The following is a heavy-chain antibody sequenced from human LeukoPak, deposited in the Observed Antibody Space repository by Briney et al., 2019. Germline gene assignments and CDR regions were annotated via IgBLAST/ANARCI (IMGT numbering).Heavy chain of an antibody. CDR2: INHSGST. CDR3: ARRRRYFDWLFFDY. D-gene: IGHD3-9*01. CDR1: GGSFSGYH. J-gene: IGHJ4*02. Sequence: SETLSLTCAVYGGSFSGYHWSWIRQPPGKGLEWIGEINHSGSTNYNPSLKSRVTISVDTSKNQFSLKLSSVTAADTAVYYCARRRRYFDWLFFDYWGQGTLVTVSS. V-gene: IGHV4-34*01.